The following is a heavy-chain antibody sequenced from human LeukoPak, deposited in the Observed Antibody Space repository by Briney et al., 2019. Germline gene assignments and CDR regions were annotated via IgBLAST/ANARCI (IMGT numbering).Heavy chain of an antibody. V-gene: IGHV4-59*01. CDR3: ARGPTTTFRSDP. D-gene: IGHD2/OR15-2a*01. J-gene: IGHJ5*02. Sequence: SETLSLTCTVSGGSISSYYWSWIRQPPGKGLEWIGYIYYSGSTNYNPSLKSRVTISVDTSKNQFSLKLSSVTAADTAVYYCARGPTTTFRSDPWGQGTLVTVSS. CDR2: IYYSGST. CDR1: GGSISSYY.